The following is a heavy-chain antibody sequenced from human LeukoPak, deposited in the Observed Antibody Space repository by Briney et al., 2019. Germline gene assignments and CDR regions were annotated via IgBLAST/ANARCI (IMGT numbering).Heavy chain of an antibody. J-gene: IGHJ6*03. CDR2: LKEDGGEA. CDR1: GFTLSSYW. CDR3: ATRKCSISACRASSYRCMDD. V-gene: IGHV3-7*01. D-gene: IGHD2-2*01. Sequence: PGESLRLSCETSGFTLSSYWMTWVRQAPGKGLEGVANLKEDGGEANYVGSVKGRFTVSRDNAKQSLYLRMNRLRVEDTAIYYCATRKCSISACRASSYRCMDDWGKGTTVTVSS.